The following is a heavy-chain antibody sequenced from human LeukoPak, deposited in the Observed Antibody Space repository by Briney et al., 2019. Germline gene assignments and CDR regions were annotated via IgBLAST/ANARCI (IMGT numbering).Heavy chain of an antibody. Sequence: GSLRLSCXGXGFTFNTYAMSWFRQIPGKGLEWVTAISGDGVITYYTDSVKGRFIISRGNSRDTLHLQMRSLGVDDTAVYHCATVGGGPNVGRDFFGAWGQGILVTVSS. J-gene: IGHJ5*02. D-gene: IGHD3-10*01. V-gene: IGHV3-23*01. CDR3: ATVGGGPNVGRDFFGA. CDR2: ISGDGVIT. CDR1: GFTFNTYA.